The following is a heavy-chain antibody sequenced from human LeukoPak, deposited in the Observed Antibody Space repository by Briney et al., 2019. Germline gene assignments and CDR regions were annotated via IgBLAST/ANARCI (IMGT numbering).Heavy chain of an antibody. CDR2: ISSSSSYI. CDR3: ARYYDFWSGYYTYYYMDV. Sequence: GGSLRLSCAASGFTFSSYSMNWVRQAPGKGLERVSSISSSSSYIYYADSVKGRFTIYRDNAKNSLYLQMNSLRAEDTAVYYCARYYDFWSGYYTYYYMDVWGKGTTVTVSS. J-gene: IGHJ6*03. D-gene: IGHD3-3*01. V-gene: IGHV3-21*01. CDR1: GFTFSSYS.